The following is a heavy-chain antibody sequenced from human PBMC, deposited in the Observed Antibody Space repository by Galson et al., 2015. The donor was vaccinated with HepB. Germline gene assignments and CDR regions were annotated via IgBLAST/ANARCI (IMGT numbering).Heavy chain of an antibody. D-gene: IGHD1-26*01. Sequence: VKVSCKASGGTFSSYAISWVRQAPGQGLEWMGGIIPIFGTANYAQKFQGRVTITADESTSTAYMELSSLRSEDTAVYYCARVRGGSYLGWFDPWGQGTLVTVSS. J-gene: IGHJ5*02. V-gene: IGHV1-69*01. CDR2: IIPIFGTA. CDR1: GGTFSSYA. CDR3: ARVRGGSYLGWFDP.